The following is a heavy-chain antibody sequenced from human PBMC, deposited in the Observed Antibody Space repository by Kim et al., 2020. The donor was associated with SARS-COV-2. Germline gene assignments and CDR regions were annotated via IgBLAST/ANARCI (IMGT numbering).Heavy chain of an antibody. CDR3: AKEVYCSSTSCRGYYYYGMDV. CDR2: ISYDGSNK. D-gene: IGHD2-2*01. CDR1: GFTFSSYG. Sequence: GGSLRLSCAASGFTFSSYGMHWVRQAPGKGLEWVAVISYDGSNKYYADSVKGRFTISRDNSKNTLYLQMNSLRAEDTAVYYCAKEVYCSSTSCRGYYYYGMDVWGQGTTVTVSS. V-gene: IGHV3-30*18. J-gene: IGHJ6*02.